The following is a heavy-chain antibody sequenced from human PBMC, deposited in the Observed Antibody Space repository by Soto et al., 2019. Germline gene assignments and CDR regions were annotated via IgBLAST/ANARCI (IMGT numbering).Heavy chain of an antibody. CDR1: GYTFTSYA. J-gene: IGHJ4*02. CDR2: INTANENT. Sequence: ASVKVSCKASGYTFTSYAIHWVRQAPGQRLEWMGWINTANENTKFSQKFQGRVSITRDTSASIVYMDLSSLRSEDTAVYYCARGNSWSYFDYWGQGTLVTVSS. CDR3: ARGNSWSYFDY. V-gene: IGHV1-3*04. D-gene: IGHD6-13*01.